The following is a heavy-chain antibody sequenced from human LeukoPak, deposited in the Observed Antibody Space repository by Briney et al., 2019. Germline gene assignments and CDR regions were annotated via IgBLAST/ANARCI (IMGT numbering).Heavy chain of an antibody. J-gene: IGHJ4*02. CDR3: ARHPPSDYGSGSYL. Sequence: SVKVFCKASGYTLTGYYMHWVRQAPGQGLEWMVWINPNSGGTNYAQKFQGRVTMTRDTSISTAYMELSRLRSDDTAVYYCARHPPSDYGSGSYLWGQGTLVTVSS. D-gene: IGHD3-10*01. V-gene: IGHV1-2*02. CDR2: INPNSGGT. CDR1: GYTLTGYY.